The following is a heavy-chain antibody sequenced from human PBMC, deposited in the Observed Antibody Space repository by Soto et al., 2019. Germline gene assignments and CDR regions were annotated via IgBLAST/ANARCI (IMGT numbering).Heavy chain of an antibody. J-gene: IGHJ4*02. CDR1: GFTFRSYT. Sequence: EVQLLESGGGLVEPGGSRRLSCAASGFTFRSYTMSWVRQAPGKGLEWVSTISGSGSSTYSADSVKGRFTISRDNSKNTLYLQMNSLRVEDTAIYYCAKAWGIDYWGQGTLVTVSS. V-gene: IGHV3-23*01. CDR2: ISGSGSST. D-gene: IGHD7-27*01. CDR3: AKAWGIDY.